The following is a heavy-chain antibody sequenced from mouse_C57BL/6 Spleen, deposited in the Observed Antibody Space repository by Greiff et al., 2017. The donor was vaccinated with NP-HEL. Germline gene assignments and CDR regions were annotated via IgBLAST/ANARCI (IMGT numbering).Heavy chain of an antibody. V-gene: IGHV1-81*01. J-gene: IGHJ4*01. CDR2: IYPRSGNT. Sequence: VKLMESGAELARPGASVKLSCKASGYTFTSYGISWVKQRTGQGLEWIGEIYPRSGNTYYNEKFKGKATLTADKSSSTAYMELRSLTSEDSAVYFCARYYCGNLYAMDYWGQGTSVTVSS. D-gene: IGHD2-1*01. CDR1: GYTFTSYG. CDR3: ARYYCGNLYAMDY.